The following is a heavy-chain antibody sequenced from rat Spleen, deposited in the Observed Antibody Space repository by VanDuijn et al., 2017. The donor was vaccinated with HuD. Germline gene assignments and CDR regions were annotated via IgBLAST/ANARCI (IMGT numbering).Heavy chain of an antibody. V-gene: IGHV5-7*01. CDR3: TRLYYSNWFAY. J-gene: IGHJ3*01. CDR2: ISHDGSST. Sequence: EVQLVESGGGLVQPGRSLKLSCAASGFTFSDYYMVWVRQAPKKGLEWVATISHDGSSTYYRDPEKGRFTISRDNAKSTLYLQMDSLRSEDTATYYCTRLYYSNWFAYWGQGTLVTVSS. D-gene: IGHD1-1*01. CDR1: GFTFSDYY.